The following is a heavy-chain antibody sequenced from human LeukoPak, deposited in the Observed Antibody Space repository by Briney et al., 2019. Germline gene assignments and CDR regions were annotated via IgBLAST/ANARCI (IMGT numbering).Heavy chain of an antibody. V-gene: IGHV4-39*01. D-gene: IGHD3-22*01. CDR1: GGSVSSISYY. CDR2: IYYSGST. CDR3: ASSLYDSRGYYFDY. J-gene: IGHJ4*02. Sequence: TSETLSLTCSVSGGSVSSISYYWGWIRQSPGKGLEWIGNIYYSGSTYYNPSLKSRATISVDTSKNQFSLKLSSVIAADTAVYYCASSLYDSRGYYFDYWGQGTLVTASS.